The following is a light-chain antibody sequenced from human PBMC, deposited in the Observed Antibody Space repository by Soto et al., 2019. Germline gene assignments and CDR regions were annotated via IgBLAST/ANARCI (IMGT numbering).Light chain of an antibody. CDR3: QQYDSYPVT. J-gene: IGKJ5*01. CDR2: RAS. CDR1: QSIRSW. V-gene: IGKV1-5*03. Sequence: DIQMTQSPSSLAASVGDRVTITCQASQSIRSWLAWYQQKPGKAPKFLVYRASSLETGVPSRFSGSGSGTEFTLTISSLQPDDFEPYYCQQYDSYPVTFGQGTRLEIK.